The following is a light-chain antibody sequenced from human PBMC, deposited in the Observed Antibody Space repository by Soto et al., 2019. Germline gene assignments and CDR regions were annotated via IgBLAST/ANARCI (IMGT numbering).Light chain of an antibody. J-gene: IGKJ2*01. CDR2: DAS. CDR1: QSVTSGY. V-gene: IGKV3-11*01. Sequence: EIVLTQSPVTLSLSPGDRATLSCRASQSVTSGYLTWYQHKRGQAPRLLIYDASSRAPGIPARFSGSGSGTDFTLTISSLEPEDFAVYYCQQRDTWPRTFGQGTKLEMK. CDR3: QQRDTWPRT.